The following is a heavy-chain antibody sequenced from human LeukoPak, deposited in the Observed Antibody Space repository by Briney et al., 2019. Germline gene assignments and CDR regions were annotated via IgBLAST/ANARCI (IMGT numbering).Heavy chain of an antibody. CDR1: GFTFRSYS. V-gene: IGHV3-21*01. D-gene: IGHD5-24*01. CDR2: ISSSSSHI. J-gene: IGHJ3*02. Sequence: GGSLRLSCSASGFTFRSYSMNWVRQAPGKGLEWVSSISSSSSHIHYADSVKGRFTISRDNAKNSLYLQMNSLRAEDTAVYYCARSNYAERWLQLKIWGQGKMVTVSS. CDR3: ARSNYAERWLQLKI.